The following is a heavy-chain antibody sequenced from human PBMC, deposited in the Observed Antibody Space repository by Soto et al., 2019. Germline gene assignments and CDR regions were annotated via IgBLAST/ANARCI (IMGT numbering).Heavy chain of an antibody. D-gene: IGHD3-22*01. V-gene: IGHV3-23*01. J-gene: IGHJ4*02. CDR1: GFTFSSYA. Sequence: EVQLLESGGGLVQPGGSLRLSCAASGFTFSSYAMSWVRQAPGKGLEWVSAISGSGTNTYYADSVKGRFTISRDNSKNTLYLQMNSLRVEGTAVYYCAKRGDYDSSGTLGYWGQGTLVTVSS. CDR3: AKRGDYDSSGTLGY. CDR2: ISGSGTNT.